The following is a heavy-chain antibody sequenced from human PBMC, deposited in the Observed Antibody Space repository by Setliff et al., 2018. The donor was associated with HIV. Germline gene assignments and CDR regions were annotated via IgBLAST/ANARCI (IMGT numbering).Heavy chain of an antibody. Sequence: ASVKVSCKTSGYTFTNFGVRWVRQAPGQGLEWMGWISPYNGKTQYAQKFQGRVTMTTDTSTTTAYMELRSLTSDDTAKYYCTRGNGPNVVVAAPFDYWGQGTQVTGSS. J-gene: IGHJ4*02. CDR1: GYTFTNFG. V-gene: IGHV1-18*01. D-gene: IGHD2-15*01. CDR2: ISPYNGKT. CDR3: TRGNGPNVVVAAPFDY.